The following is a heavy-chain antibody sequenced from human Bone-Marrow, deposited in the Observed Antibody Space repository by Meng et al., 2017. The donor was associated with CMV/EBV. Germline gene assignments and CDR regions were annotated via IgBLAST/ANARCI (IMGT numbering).Heavy chain of an antibody. D-gene: IGHD3-22*01. Sequence: GESLKISCTASGFTFGAYAMSWVRQAPGKGLEWVGFIRSKAYGGTTEYAASVKGRFTISRDDSKSIAYLQMNSLKTEDTAVYYCTRERLWYYYDSSGYYYFDYWGQGTLVTVSS. CDR1: GFTFGAYA. CDR2: IRSKAYGGTT. CDR3: TRERLWYYYDSSGYYYFDY. V-gene: IGHV3-49*04. J-gene: IGHJ4*02.